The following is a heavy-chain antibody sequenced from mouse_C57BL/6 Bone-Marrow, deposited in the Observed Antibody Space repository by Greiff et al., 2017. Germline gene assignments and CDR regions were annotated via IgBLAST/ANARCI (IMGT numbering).Heavy chain of an antibody. J-gene: IGHJ3*01. CDR3: ARASIYDGYYAWVAY. D-gene: IGHD2-3*01. CDR2: IHPNSGST. Sequence: QVQLQQSGAELVKPGASVKLSCKASGYTFTSYRMHWVKPRHGPGLEWIGMIHPNSGSTTYNEKFKSKATLTVDKTSITAYRQITSLTSEGSAVYYCARASIYDGYYAWVAYWGQGTLVTVSA. V-gene: IGHV1-64*01. CDR1: GYTFTSYR.